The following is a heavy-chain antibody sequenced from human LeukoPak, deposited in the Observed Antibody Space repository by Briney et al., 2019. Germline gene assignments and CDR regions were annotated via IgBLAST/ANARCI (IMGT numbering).Heavy chain of an antibody. CDR3: ARELLTYSNHKLGHYMDV. V-gene: IGHV3-21*01. Sequence: PGGSLRLSCAASGFTFSNYNMNWVRHAPGKGLEWVSCISSSSSYIYYADSVKGRFTISRENAKNSLYLQMNSLRAEDTALYFCARELLTYSNHKLGHYMDVWGKGTTVTVSS. CDR2: ISSSSSYI. J-gene: IGHJ6*03. CDR1: GFTFSNYN. D-gene: IGHD4-11*01.